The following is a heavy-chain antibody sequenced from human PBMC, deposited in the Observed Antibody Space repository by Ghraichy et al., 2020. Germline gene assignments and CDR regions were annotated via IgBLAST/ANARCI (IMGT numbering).Heavy chain of an antibody. Sequence: GSLRLSCAVYGGSFSGYYWSWIRQPPGKGLEWIGEINHSGSTNYNPSLKSRVTISVDTSKNQFSLKLSSVTAADTAVYYCARGGYSYGYKGKNWFDPWGQGTLVTVSS. CDR3: ARGGYSYGYKGKNWFDP. CDR1: GGSFSGYY. CDR2: INHSGST. D-gene: IGHD5-18*01. V-gene: IGHV4-34*01. J-gene: IGHJ5*02.